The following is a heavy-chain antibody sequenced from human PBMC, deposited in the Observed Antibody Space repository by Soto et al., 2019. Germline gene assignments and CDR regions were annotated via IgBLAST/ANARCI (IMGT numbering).Heavy chain of an antibody. D-gene: IGHD1-20*01. Sequence: QVQLVQSGAEVKKPGASVKVSCKASGYTFTSYDINWVRQATGQGLEWMGWMNPNSGNTGYVQKFQGRVTMTRNTSISTAYMELSSLRSEDTAVYYCARVGYNWNEYYFDYWGQGTLVTVSS. CDR3: ARVGYNWNEYYFDY. J-gene: IGHJ4*02. CDR2: MNPNSGNT. CDR1: GYTFTSYD. V-gene: IGHV1-8*01.